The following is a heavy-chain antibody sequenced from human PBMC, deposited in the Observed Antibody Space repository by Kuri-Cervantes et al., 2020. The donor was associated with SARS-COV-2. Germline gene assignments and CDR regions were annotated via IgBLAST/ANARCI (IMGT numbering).Heavy chain of an antibody. CDR1: GGSISSSSYY. D-gene: IGHD3/OR15-3a*01. J-gene: IGHJ1*01. CDR3: AKFAERQLIYFQH. Sequence: ETLSLTCTVSGGSISSSSYYWGWIRQAPGKGLEWVSSISGGGRTTYYADSVKGRFTISKDKLSDTLSLQMNSLRVEDTATYFCAKFAERQLIYFQHWGQGTVVTVSS. CDR2: ISGGGRTT. V-gene: IGHV3-23*01.